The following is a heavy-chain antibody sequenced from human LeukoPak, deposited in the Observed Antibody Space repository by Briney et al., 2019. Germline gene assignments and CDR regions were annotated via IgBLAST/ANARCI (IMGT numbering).Heavy chain of an antibody. J-gene: IGHJ4*02. CDR3: ARGHSSGHIIDY. V-gene: IGHV4-61*01. CDR1: GGSVSSGSYY. D-gene: IGHD3-22*01. CDR2: IYYSGST. Sequence: SETLSLTCTVSGGSVSSGSYYWSWIRQPPGKGLEWIGYIYYSGSTNYNPSLKSRVTISVDTSKNQFSLKLTSVAAADTAVYYCARGHSSGHIIDYWGQGILVTVSS.